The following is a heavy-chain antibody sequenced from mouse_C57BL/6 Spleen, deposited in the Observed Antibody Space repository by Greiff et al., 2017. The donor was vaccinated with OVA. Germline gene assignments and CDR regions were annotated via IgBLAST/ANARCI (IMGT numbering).Heavy chain of an antibody. Sequence: QVQLQQSGAELVRPGTSVKVSCKASGYAFTSYLIEWVKQRPGQGLEWIGVINPGGGGTNYNEKFKGKATLTADKSSSTAYMQLSSLTSEDSAVYFCARDDDDGFAYWGQGTLVTVSA. J-gene: IGHJ3*01. CDR3: ARDDDDGFAY. V-gene: IGHV1-54*01. D-gene: IGHD2-4*01. CDR2: INPGGGGT. CDR1: GYAFTSYL.